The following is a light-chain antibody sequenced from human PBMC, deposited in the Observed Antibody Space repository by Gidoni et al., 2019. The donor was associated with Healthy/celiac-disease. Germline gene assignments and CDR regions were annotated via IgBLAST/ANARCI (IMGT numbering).Light chain of an antibody. V-gene: IGKV1-39*01. CDR2: AAS. Sequence: EIQLTQSPSSLSASVGDRVTITCRASQSISSYVNWYQQKPGKDPKLLIYAASSLQSGVPSRFSGSGSGTDFTLTISSLQPEEFATYYWQQSYSTPNTFGPGTKVDIK. J-gene: IGKJ3*01. CDR1: QSISSY. CDR3: QQSYSTPNT.